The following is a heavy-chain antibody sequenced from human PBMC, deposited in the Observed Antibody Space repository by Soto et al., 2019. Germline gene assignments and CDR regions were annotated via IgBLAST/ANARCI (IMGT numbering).Heavy chain of an antibody. D-gene: IGHD3-10*01. CDR2: ISAYNGNT. Sequence: ASVKVSFKASGYTFTSYGISWVRQAPGQGLEWMGWISAYNGNTNYAQKLQGRVTMTTDTSTSTAYMELRSLRSDDTAVYYCARDSSPLLWFGELLFSFDPWGQGTLITVSS. CDR3: ARDSSPLLWFGELLFSFDP. J-gene: IGHJ5*02. CDR1: GYTFTSYG. V-gene: IGHV1-18*04.